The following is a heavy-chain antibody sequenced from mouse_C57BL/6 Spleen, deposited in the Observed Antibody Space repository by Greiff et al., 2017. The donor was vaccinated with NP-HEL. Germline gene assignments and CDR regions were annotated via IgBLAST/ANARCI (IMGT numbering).Heavy chain of an antibody. Sequence: QVQLQQPGAELVMPGASVKLSCKASGYTFTSYWMHWVKQRPGQGLEWIGEIDPSDSYTKYNQKFKGKSTLTVDKSSSTAYMQLSSLTSEYSAVYYCARATMVTGWFAYWGQGTLVTVSA. CDR1: GYTFTSYW. V-gene: IGHV1-69*01. D-gene: IGHD2-2*01. CDR3: ARATMVTGWFAY. CDR2: IDPSDSYT. J-gene: IGHJ3*01.